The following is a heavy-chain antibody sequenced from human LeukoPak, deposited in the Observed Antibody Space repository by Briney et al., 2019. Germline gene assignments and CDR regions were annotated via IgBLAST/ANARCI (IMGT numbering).Heavy chain of an antibody. CDR3: ARQHHTAMPYFDY. CDR1: GFTFSSYS. Sequence: KAGGSLRLSCAASGFTFSSYSMNWVRQAPGKGLEWVSSISSSSSYIYYADSVKGRFTISRDNAKNSLYLQMNSLRAEDTAVYYCARQHHTAMPYFDYWGHGTLVTVYS. V-gene: IGHV3-21*01. J-gene: IGHJ4*01. CDR2: ISSSSSYI. D-gene: IGHD5-18*01.